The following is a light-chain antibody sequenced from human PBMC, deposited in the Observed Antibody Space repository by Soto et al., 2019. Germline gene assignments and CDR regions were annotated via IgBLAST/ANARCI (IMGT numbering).Light chain of an antibody. Sequence: QSVMSQPPSVSAAPGQRVTISCSGSSSNIGGNSVSWYQQLPGTAPKLLIYDDDQRPSGIPDRFSGSKSGTSATLGITGFQTGDEADYYCGSWDSSLSAFVFGGGTKLTVL. CDR3: GSWDSSLSAFV. V-gene: IGLV1-51*01. J-gene: IGLJ3*02. CDR1: SSNIGGNS. CDR2: DDD.